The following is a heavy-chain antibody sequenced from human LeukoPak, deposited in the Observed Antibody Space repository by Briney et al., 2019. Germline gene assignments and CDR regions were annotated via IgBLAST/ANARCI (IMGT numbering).Heavy chain of an antibody. CDR3: ARVGKGSDYFDH. D-gene: IGHD3-10*01. V-gene: IGHV1-2*02. J-gene: IGHJ4*02. Sequence: ASVKVSCKASGYTFTGYHMHWVEPAAGQGLGWTGWIKPNSGGTNSVQKLQGRVTRPGETSISPAEMELSGLGSDDAAVYYCARVGKGSDYFDHWGRGTLVTVSS. CDR2: IKPNSGGT. CDR1: GYTFTGYH.